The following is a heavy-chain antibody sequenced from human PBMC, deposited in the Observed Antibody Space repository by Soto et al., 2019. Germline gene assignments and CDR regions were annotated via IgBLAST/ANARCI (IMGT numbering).Heavy chain of an antibody. Sequence: ASVKVSCKASGYTFTSYDINWVRQATGQGLEWMGWMNPNSGSTGYAQKFQGRVTMTRNTSISTAYMELSSLRSEDTAVYYCARFYGDYVGWFDPWGQGTLVTVSS. CDR1: GYTFTSYD. J-gene: IGHJ5*02. CDR3: ARFYGDYVGWFDP. D-gene: IGHD4-17*01. V-gene: IGHV1-8*01. CDR2: MNPNSGST.